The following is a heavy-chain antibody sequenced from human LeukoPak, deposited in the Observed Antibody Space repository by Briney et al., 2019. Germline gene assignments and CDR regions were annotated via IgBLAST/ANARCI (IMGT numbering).Heavy chain of an antibody. CDR2: ISSSSSYI. D-gene: IGHD6-13*01. CDR1: RFTFSSYS. Sequence: GGSLRLSCAASRFTFSSYSMNWVRQAPGKGLEWVSSISSSSSYIYYADSVKGRFTISRDNAKNSLYLQMNSLRAEDTAVYYCATAAGTIPFDYWGQGTLVTVSS. V-gene: IGHV3-21*01. CDR3: ATAAGTIPFDY. J-gene: IGHJ4*02.